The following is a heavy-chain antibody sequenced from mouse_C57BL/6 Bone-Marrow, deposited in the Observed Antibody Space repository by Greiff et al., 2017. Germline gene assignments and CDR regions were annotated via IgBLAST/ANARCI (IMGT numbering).Heavy chain of an antibody. CDR2: ISNGGGST. CDR1: GFTFSDYY. CDR3: ARHGGSSPFAY. J-gene: IGHJ3*01. V-gene: IGHV5-12*01. D-gene: IGHD1-1*01. Sequence: EVMLVESGGGLVQPGGSLKLSCAASGFTFSDYYMYWVRQTPEKRLEWVAYISNGGGSTYYPDTVKGRFTISRDNAKNTLYLQMSRLKSEDTAMYYCARHGGSSPFAYWGQGTLVTVSA.